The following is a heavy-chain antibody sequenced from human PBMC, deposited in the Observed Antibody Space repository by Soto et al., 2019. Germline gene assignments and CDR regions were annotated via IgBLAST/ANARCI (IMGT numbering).Heavy chain of an antibody. CDR3: ARDPDIAAAGTIRDY. CDR1: GYTFTSYG. V-gene: IGHV1-18*04. Sequence: RASVKVSCKASGYTFTSYGINWVRQAPGQGLEWMGWISAYNGNTNYAQKLQGRVTMTTDTSTSTAYMELRSLRSDDTAVYYCARDPDIAAAGTIRDYWGQGTLVTVSS. D-gene: IGHD6-13*01. J-gene: IGHJ4*02. CDR2: ISAYNGNT.